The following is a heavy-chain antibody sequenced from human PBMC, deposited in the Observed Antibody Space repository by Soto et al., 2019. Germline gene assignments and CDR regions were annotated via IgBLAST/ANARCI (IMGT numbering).Heavy chain of an antibody. V-gene: IGHV1-24*01. CDR3: ATLGYSSGWYAVGTVSPDYYYYGMDV. J-gene: IGHJ6*02. CDR2: FDPEDGET. Sequence: GASVKVSCKVSGYTLTELSMHWVRQAPGKGLEWMGGFDPEDGETIYAQKFQGRVTMTEDTSTDTAYMELSSLRSEDTAVYYCATLGYSSGWYAVGTVSPDYYYYGMDVWGQGTTVTVSS. CDR1: GYTLTELS. D-gene: IGHD6-19*01.